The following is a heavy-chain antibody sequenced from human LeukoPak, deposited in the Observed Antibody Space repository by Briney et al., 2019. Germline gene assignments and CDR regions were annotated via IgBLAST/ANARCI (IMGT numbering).Heavy chain of an antibody. J-gene: IGHJ4*02. V-gene: IGHV4-39*01. D-gene: IGHD2-15*01. CDR1: GGSISSSSYS. CDR3: ARQVVVVAATYDY. Sequence: SETLSLTCTVSGGSISSSSYSWGWIRQPPGKGLEWIGSIYYSGSTYYNPSLKSRVTISVDTSKNQFSLKLSSVTAADTAVYYCARQVVVVAATYDYWGQGTLVTVSS. CDR2: IYYSGST.